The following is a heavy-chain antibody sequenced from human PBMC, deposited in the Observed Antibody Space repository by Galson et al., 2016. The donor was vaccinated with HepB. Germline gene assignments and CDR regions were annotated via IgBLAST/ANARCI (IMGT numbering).Heavy chain of an antibody. V-gene: IGHV4-31*03. CDR1: GDSISSRGYY. CDR2: IYYSGGT. Sequence: LSLTCTVSGDSISSRGYYWSWIRQHPGKGLEWIGYIYYSGGTYYNPSLQSRLTIPLDTSKNHFPLKLDSVTAADTAVYYCAGYEVVSFDYWGQGTLVTVSS. CDR3: AGYEVVSFDY. D-gene: IGHD2-15*01. J-gene: IGHJ4*02.